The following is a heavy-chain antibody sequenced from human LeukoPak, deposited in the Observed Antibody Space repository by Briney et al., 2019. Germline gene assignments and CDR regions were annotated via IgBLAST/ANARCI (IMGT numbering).Heavy chain of an antibody. CDR3: ARRATTERGHSYGLDY. J-gene: IGHJ4*02. CDR2: ISSSGSYI. D-gene: IGHD5-18*01. Sequence: PGGSLRLSCEVSGFTFSSYHMNWVRQAPGKGLEWVGSISSSGSYIYYADSMTGRCTISRDSAKNSLYLQMNSLRAEDTAMYYCARRATTERGHSYGLDYWGQGTLVTVSS. V-gene: IGHV3-21*01. CDR1: GFTFSSYH.